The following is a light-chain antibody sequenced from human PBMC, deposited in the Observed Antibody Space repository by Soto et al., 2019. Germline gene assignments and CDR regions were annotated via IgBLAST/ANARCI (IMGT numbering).Light chain of an antibody. CDR2: DAS. J-gene: IGKJ1*01. CDR3: QQYTNTNNPWM. V-gene: IGKV1-5*01. CDR1: QTISTW. Sequence: IQMTQSPPTLSASVLGIVTITCRASQTISTWMAWYQQKPGKAPKLLVYDASTLQSGVASRFSGSGSGTEFTLIISGLQPDDSATYYCQQYTNTNNPWMFGQGTKVDI.